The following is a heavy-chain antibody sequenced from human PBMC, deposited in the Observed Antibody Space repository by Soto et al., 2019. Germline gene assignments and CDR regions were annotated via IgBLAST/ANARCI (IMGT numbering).Heavy chain of an antibody. V-gene: IGHV1-69*01. CDR3: ASRERVDAFDI. J-gene: IGHJ3*02. Sequence: QVQLVQSGAEVKKPGSSEKVSCKASGGTLISNAISWVRQAPGQGLEWMGGIIPILGSANYAQKFQDRVTITADESTSTTYMELNSLRSEDAAVYYCASRERVDAFDIWGQGTMVTVSS. CDR1: GGTLISNA. D-gene: IGHD1-26*01. CDR2: IIPILGSA.